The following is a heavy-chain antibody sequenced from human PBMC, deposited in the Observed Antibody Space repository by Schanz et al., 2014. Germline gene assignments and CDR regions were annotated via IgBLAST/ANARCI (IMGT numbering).Heavy chain of an antibody. Sequence: EVQLLESGGGLVQPGGSLKLSCAASGLIFSNYVMSWVRQAPGKGLEWVSTIGTSGGTNYAESVKGRFTISRDNAKNSLYLQMNSLRAEDTAVYYCVSVYDSSGYVSFNYGGQGTLVTVSS. CDR2: IGTSGGT. CDR3: VSVYDSSGYVSFNY. J-gene: IGHJ4*02. V-gene: IGHV3-23*01. D-gene: IGHD3-22*01. CDR1: GLIFSNYV.